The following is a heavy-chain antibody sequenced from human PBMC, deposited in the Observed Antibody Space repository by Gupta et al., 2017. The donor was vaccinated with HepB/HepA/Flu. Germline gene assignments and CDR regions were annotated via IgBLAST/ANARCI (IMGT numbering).Heavy chain of an antibody. J-gene: IGHJ6*03. CDR2: ISGSDST. CDR1: GFPVSTYA. Sequence: EVQLLESGGGLVQPGGSLRLYCAAPGFPVSTYAMSWVRQAPGKGLEWVSAISGSDSTYYADSVKGRFTISRDNSKNTLYLQMNSLRAEDTAVYYCAKVGYYYYYMDVWGKGTTVTVSS. V-gene: IGHV3-23*01. CDR3: AKVGYYYYYMDV.